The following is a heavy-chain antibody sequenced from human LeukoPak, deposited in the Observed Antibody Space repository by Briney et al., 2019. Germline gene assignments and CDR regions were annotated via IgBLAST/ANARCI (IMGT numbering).Heavy chain of an antibody. V-gene: IGHV3-7*01. J-gene: IGHJ4*02. CDR2: IKREGSEK. D-gene: IGHD3-22*01. Sequence: VGCLRLSCAASGFTFSSDWMSWVRQAPGEGREWVSNIKREGSEKYYVESVRGRVTISTDNAKNSRCLQMSSLRAEETAVYYFARAVWNSSGYYYDYWGQGTLVTVSS. CDR1: GFTFSSDW. CDR3: ARAVWNSSGYYYDY.